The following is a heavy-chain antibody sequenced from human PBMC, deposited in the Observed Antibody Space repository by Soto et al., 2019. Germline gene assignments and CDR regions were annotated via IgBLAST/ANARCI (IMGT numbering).Heavy chain of an antibody. J-gene: IGHJ5*02. Sequence: GGSLRLSCGASGLTFNRYWMHWVRHAPGKGLVWVSHINTDGSNTNYADSVKGRFTISRDNAKSTLFLQMNSLRDEDTAVYYCAREFCSGGNCYTYYFDPWGQGIPVTVSS. D-gene: IGHD2-15*01. CDR1: GLTFNRYW. CDR2: INTDGSNT. CDR3: AREFCSGGNCYTYYFDP. V-gene: IGHV3-74*01.